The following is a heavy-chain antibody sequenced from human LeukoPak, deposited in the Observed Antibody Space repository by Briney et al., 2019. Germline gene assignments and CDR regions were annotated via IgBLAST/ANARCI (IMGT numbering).Heavy chain of an antibody. CDR3: ARARNLHCFDD. V-gene: IGHV4-34*01. CDR2: IDHTGST. J-gene: IGHJ4*02. CDR1: GGSFSAYY. Sequence: SETLSLTCSVYGGSFSAYYWTWLRQPPGKGLEWIGEIDHTGSTNYNPSLKSRVTISVDTSKNQFSLKLSSVTAADTAVYYCARARNLHCFDDWGQGTLVTVSS.